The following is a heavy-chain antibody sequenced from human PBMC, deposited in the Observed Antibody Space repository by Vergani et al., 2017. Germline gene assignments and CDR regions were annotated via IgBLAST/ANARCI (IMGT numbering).Heavy chain of an antibody. D-gene: IGHD2-2*01. CDR2: IRPKTDGETT. Sequence: EVQPVESGGGLVKPGGSLRLSCTTSGFTFSSDWMSWVRQAPGKGLEWVARIRPKTDGETTDYAAPVKGRFTISRDDSKNTLYLQMNSLKTEDTAVYYCAKGVYCSSTSCYEGRGYYYGMGVWGQGTTVTFSS. CDR1: GFTFSSDW. CDR3: AKGVYCSSTSCYEGRGYYYGMGV. J-gene: IGHJ6*02. V-gene: IGHV3-15*01.